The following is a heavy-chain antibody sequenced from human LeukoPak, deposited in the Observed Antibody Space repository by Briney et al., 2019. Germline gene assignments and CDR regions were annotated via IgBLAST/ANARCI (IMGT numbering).Heavy chain of an antibody. Sequence: SETLSLTCTVSGGSISSYYWSWIRQPPGKGLEWIGYIYYSGSTNYNPSLKSRVTISVDTSKNQFSLKLSSVTAADTAVYYCARSYSSNWYRFGYGHWGQGTLVTVSS. D-gene: IGHD6-13*01. J-gene: IGHJ4*02. CDR1: GGSISSYY. CDR2: IYYSGST. V-gene: IGHV4-59*08. CDR3: ARSYSSNWYRFGYGH.